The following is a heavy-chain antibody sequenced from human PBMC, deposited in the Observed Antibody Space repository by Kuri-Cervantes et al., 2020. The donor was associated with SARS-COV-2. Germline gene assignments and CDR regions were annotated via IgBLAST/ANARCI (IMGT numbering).Heavy chain of an antibody. CDR3: ARDGAARRLYMDV. Sequence: GGSLRLSCAASGFTFSSYGMHWVRQAPGKGLEWVAFIRYDGSNKYYADSVKGRFTISRDNSKNTLYLQMNSLRAEDTAVYYCARDGAARRLYMDVWSKGTTVTVSS. CDR1: GFTFSSYG. CDR2: IRYDGSNK. J-gene: IGHJ6*03. V-gene: IGHV3-30*02. D-gene: IGHD6-6*01.